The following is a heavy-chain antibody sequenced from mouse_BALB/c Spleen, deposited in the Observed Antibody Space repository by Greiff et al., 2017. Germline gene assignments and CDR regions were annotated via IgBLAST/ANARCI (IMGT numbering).Heavy chain of an antibody. CDR1: GFTFSSYA. J-gene: IGHJ3*01. CDR3: ARFYDGSFAY. D-gene: IGHD2-3*01. CDR2: ISSGGSYT. Sequence: EVKLVESGGGLVKPGGSLKLSCAASGFTFSSYAMSWVRQSPEKRLEWVAEISSGGSYTYYPDTVTGRFTISRDNAKNTLYLEMSSLRSEDTAMYYCARFYDGSFAYWGQGTLVTVSA. V-gene: IGHV5-9-4*01.